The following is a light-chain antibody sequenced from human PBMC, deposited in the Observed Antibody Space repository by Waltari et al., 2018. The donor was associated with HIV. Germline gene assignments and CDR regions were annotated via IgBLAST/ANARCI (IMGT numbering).Light chain of an antibody. CDR3: SSYTTTRTLV. J-gene: IGLJ2*01. V-gene: IGLV2-14*01. CDR2: EVS. CDR1: SSDVGAYNY. Sequence: QSALTQPASVSGSPGQSITISCTGTSSDVGAYNYVSWYQQHPDKAPKLMIYEVSNRPSGVSNRFSGSKSGNTASLTISGLQAEDVADYYCSSYTTTRTLVFGGGTKLTVL.